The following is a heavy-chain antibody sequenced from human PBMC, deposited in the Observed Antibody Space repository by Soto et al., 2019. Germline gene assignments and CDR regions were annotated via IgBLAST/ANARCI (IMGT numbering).Heavy chain of an antibody. CDR2: IYYSGST. CDR1: GGSISRSSYY. V-gene: IGHV4-39*01. D-gene: IGHD3-3*01. CDR3: ARNWDITIFGVVIFGWFAP. Sequence: PSETLSLTCTVSGGSISRSSYYWGWIRQPPGKGLEWIGSIYYSGSTYYNPSLKSRVTISVDTSKNQFSLKLSSVTAADTAVYYCARNWDITIFGVVIFGWFAPWGQGTLVTVSS. J-gene: IGHJ5*02.